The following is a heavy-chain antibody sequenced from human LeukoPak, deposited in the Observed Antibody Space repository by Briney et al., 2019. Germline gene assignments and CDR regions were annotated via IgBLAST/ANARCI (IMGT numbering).Heavy chain of an antibody. CDR1: GGTFSSYA. J-gene: IGHJ6*02. D-gene: IGHD3-10*01. CDR3: ARAKGGYGSGSYYYYGMDV. CDR2: IIPIFGTA. V-gene: IGHV1-69*13. Sequence: SGKVSCKASGGTFSSYAISWVRQAPGQGLEWMGGIIPIFGTANYAQKFQGRVTITAVESTSTAYMELSSLRSEDTAVYYCARAKGGYGSGSYYYYGMDVWGQGTTVTVSS.